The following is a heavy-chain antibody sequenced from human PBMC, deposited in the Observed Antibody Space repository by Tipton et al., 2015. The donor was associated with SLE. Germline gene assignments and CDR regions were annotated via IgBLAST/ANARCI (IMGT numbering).Heavy chain of an antibody. D-gene: IGHD3-10*01. Sequence: GSLRLSCAASGFTFSSYAMSWVRQAPGKGLEWVSSISSSSSYIYYADSVKGRFTISRDNAKNSLYLQMNSLRAEDTAVYYCARVQSGYERYFDLWGRGTLVTVSS. CDR3: ARVQSGYERYFDL. CDR1: GFTFSSYA. J-gene: IGHJ2*01. V-gene: IGHV3-21*01. CDR2: ISSSSSYI.